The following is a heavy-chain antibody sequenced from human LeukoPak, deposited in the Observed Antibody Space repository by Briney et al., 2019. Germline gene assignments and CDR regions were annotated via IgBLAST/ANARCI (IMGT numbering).Heavy chain of an antibody. CDR1: GGSMTNSY. CDR3: ARRRQVSYYSPYAFDL. Sequence: SETLSLTCTVSGGSMTNSYWGWIRQPPGKGLEWLGYIYFTGSTNSNPSLKSRVTISLDASKNQLSLRLTSVTAADTAVYYCARRRQVSYYSPYAFDLWGQGTMVTVSS. J-gene: IGHJ3*01. CDR2: IYFTGST. V-gene: IGHV4-59*08. D-gene: IGHD2-15*01.